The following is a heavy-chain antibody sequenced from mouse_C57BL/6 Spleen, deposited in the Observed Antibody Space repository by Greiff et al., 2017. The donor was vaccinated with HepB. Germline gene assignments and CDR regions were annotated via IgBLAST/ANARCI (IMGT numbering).Heavy chain of an antibody. V-gene: IGHV10-1*01. CDR2: IRSKSNNYAT. Sequence: EVQVEESGGGLVQPKGSLKLSCAASGYSFNTYAMNWVRQAPGKGLEWVARIRSKSNNYATYYADSVKDRFTISRDESESMLYLQMNNLKTEDTAMDDCVREWAAYFDVWGTGTPVTVSS. CDR3: VREWAAYFDV. CDR1: GYSFNTYA. J-gene: IGHJ1*03. D-gene: IGHD1-3*01.